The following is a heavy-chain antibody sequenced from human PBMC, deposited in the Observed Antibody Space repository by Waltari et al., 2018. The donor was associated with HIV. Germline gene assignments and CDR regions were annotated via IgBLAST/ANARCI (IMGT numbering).Heavy chain of an antibody. D-gene: IGHD5-12*01. J-gene: IGHJ6*02. CDR2: MSSGGRPR. CDR1: GFILSDYY. Sequence: QVQLVESGGGLVKPGGSLGLSCAASGFILSDYYMTWIRKAPGEGLAWVSYMSSGGRPRKYADSVQGRFTISRDNAKNSLYLQMNSLRVEDTAIYYCARIRGYSQDYYGMDVWGQGTTVTVSS. V-gene: IGHV3-11*04. CDR3: ARIRGYSQDYYGMDV.